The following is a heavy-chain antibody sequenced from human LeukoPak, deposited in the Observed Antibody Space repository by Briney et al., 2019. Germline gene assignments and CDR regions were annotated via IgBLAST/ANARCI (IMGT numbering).Heavy chain of an antibody. V-gene: IGHV4-31*03. CDR3: ARGDYDILTGYSPSFDY. J-gene: IGHJ4*02. CDR2: MFYSGST. D-gene: IGHD3-9*01. CDR1: GDSISSGGYY. Sequence: SETLSLTCTVSGDSISSGGYYWSWIRQHPGKGLEWIGYMFYSGSTYYNPSLKSRVTVSLDTSKNHFSLKLSSVTAADTAVYYCARGDYDILTGYSPSFDYWGQGTLVTVSS.